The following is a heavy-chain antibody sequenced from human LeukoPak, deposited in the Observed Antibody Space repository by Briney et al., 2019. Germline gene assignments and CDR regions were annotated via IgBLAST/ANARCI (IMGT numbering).Heavy chain of an antibody. CDR2: VYHSGST. V-gene: IGHV4-38-2*01. J-gene: IGHJ5*02. CDR1: GYSITDGYY. CDR3: ARVVGSSSPKNWFDP. Sequence: SETLSLTCAVSGYSITDGYYWGWIRQPPGKGPEYIGFVYHSGSTYYNPSLRRRVTMSVDTSKNQFSLNLTSVTAADTAVYFCARVVGSSSPKNWFDPWGQGTLVTVSS. D-gene: IGHD2-2*01.